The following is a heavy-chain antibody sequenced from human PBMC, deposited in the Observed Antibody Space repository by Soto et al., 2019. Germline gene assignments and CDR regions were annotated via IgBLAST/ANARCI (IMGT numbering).Heavy chain of an antibody. D-gene: IGHD2-2*01. CDR1: GGTFSSYT. V-gene: IGHV1-69*02. CDR2: IIPILGIA. J-gene: IGHJ4*02. Sequence: QVQLVQSGAEVKKPGSSVKVSCKASGGTFSSYTISWVRQAPGQGLEWMGRIIPILGIANYAQKFQGRVTITADKSTSTAYMELSSLRSEDTAVYYCATLLLGYCSSATCYDCWGQGTLVTVSS. CDR3: ATLLLGYCSSATCYDC.